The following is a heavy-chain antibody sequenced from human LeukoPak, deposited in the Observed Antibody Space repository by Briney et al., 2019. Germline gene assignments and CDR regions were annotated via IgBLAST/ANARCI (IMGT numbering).Heavy chain of an antibody. D-gene: IGHD5-24*01. CDR1: GFTFSSYA. V-gene: IGHV3-30*18. Sequence: GGSLRLSCAASGFTFSSYAMSWVRQAPGKGLEWVAVISYDGSNKYYADSVKGRFTISRDNSKNTLYLQMNSLRAEDTAVYYCAKGEITHWGQGTLVTVSS. CDR2: ISYDGSNK. J-gene: IGHJ4*02. CDR3: AKGEITH.